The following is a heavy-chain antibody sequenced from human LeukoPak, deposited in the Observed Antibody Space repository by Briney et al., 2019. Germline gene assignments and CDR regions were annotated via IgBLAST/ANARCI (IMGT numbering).Heavy chain of an antibody. CDR2: IKQDGSEK. CDR1: GFTFSSYW. Sequence: GGSLRLSCAASGFTFSSYWMSWVRQAPGKGLEWVANIKQDGSEKYYVDSVKGRFTISRDNAKNSLYLQMNSLRAEDTAVYYCAREYSSGWYQGGGFDYWGQGTLVTVSS. CDR3: AREYSSGWYQGGGFDY. J-gene: IGHJ4*02. D-gene: IGHD6-19*01. V-gene: IGHV3-7*03.